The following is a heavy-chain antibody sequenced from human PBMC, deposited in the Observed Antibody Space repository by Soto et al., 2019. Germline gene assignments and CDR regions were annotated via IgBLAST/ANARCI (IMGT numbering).Heavy chain of an antibody. Sequence: QVQLVQSGAEVKKPGASVKVSCKASGHTFSTYAMHWVRLAPGQRPEWMGWINAGNGNTEYSQNFQGRLTITRDTSATTDYMELSSLRSEDAAVYFCARGSTSKWPFDYWGQGTLVTVSS. D-gene: IGHD2-2*01. V-gene: IGHV1-3*01. J-gene: IGHJ4*02. CDR3: ARGSTSKWPFDY. CDR2: INAGNGNT. CDR1: GHTFSTYA.